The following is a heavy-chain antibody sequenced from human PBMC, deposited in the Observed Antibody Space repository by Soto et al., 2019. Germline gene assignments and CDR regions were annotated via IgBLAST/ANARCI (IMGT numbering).Heavy chain of an antibody. J-gene: IGHJ3*02. Sequence: QVQLVESGGGLVKPGGSLRLSCAASGFTFRDYYMCWIRQAPGKGLEWVSYISSSGSTIYYADSVKGRFTISRDNAKNSLYLQMNSLRAEDTAVYYCASASPAADAFDIWGQGTMVTVSS. V-gene: IGHV3-11*01. CDR1: GFTFRDYY. CDR3: ASASPAADAFDI. CDR2: ISSSGSTI.